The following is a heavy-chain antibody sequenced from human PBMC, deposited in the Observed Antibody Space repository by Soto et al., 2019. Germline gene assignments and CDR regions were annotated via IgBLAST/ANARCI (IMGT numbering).Heavy chain of an antibody. Sequence: PGGSLRLSCAASGFTFSSYAMSWVRQAPGKGLEWVSAISGSGGSTYYADSVKGRFTISRDNSKNTLYLQMNSLRAEDTAVYYCAKALSPTYCSGGSCYSGRSYYYYYGMDVWGQGTTVTVSS. V-gene: IGHV3-23*01. J-gene: IGHJ6*02. CDR1: GFTFSSYA. CDR2: ISGSGGST. D-gene: IGHD2-15*01. CDR3: AKALSPTYCSGGSCYSGRSYYYYYGMDV.